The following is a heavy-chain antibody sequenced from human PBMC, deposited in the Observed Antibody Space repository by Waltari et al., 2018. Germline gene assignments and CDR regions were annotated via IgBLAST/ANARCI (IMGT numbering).Heavy chain of an antibody. V-gene: IGHV3-23*04. D-gene: IGHD3-10*01. J-gene: IGHJ4*02. CDR1: GFTFRNSA. Sequence: EVQLAESGGGLVQPGGSLRLSCAGSGFTFRNSAMNWVRQAPGKGLEWVSHINGNGDYIKYADSVKDRFTISRDNSKNTLSLQMNSLRGEDTAVYFCARDARSPGRPLDYWGQGTLVTVSS. CDR3: ARDARSPGRPLDY. CDR2: INGNGDYI.